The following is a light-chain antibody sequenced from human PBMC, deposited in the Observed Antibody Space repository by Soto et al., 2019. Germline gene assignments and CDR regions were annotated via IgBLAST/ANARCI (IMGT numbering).Light chain of an antibody. CDR1: QSISSY. V-gene: IGKV1-39*01. Sequence: DIQMTQSPSSLSASVGDRVTITCRASQSISSYLNWYQQKPGKAPKLLIYAASSLQSGVPSRLSGSGSGTDFTLTISSLQPEDFATYYCQQSYSTHPAFGQGTRLEIK. CDR3: QQSYSTHPA. CDR2: AAS. J-gene: IGKJ5*01.